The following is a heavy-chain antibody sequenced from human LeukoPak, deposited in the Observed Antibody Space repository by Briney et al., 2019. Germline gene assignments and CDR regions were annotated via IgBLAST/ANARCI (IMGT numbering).Heavy chain of an antibody. CDR1: GGSLSSYF. V-gene: IGHV4-59*01. CDR2: IYYTGST. Sequence: KSSETLSLTCTVSGGSLSSYFWSWIRQPPGKGLEWIAYIYYTGSTNYNPSLKSRVTISLDTSKNQFSLKLSSVTAADTAVYYCARVNLEWLLPHPLYYFDYWGQGTLVTVSS. CDR3: ARVNLEWLLPHPLYYFDY. D-gene: IGHD3-3*01. J-gene: IGHJ4*02.